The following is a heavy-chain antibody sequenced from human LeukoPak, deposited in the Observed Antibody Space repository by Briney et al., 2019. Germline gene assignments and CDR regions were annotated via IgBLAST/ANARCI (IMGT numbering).Heavy chain of an antibody. CDR1: GFTFSSYW. Sequence: PGGSLRLSCAVSGFTFSSYWMSWVRQAPGKGLEWVSVIYSGGSTYYADSVKGRFTISRDNSKNTLYLQMNSLRAEDTAVYYCAAEGYYYYGMDVWGQGTTVTVSS. CDR3: AAEGYYYYGMDV. V-gene: IGHV3-66*01. J-gene: IGHJ6*02. CDR2: IYSGGST.